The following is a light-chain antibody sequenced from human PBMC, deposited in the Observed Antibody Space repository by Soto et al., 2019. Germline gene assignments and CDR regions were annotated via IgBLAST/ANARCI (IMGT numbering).Light chain of an antibody. CDR3: AAWDDSLSGVE. V-gene: IGLV1-47*01. J-gene: IGLJ2*01. CDR2: KNN. CDR1: SSNIGSNY. Sequence: QSVLTQPPSASGTPGQRVFISCSGSSSNIGSNYVYWYQHLPGTAPKLLIYKNNQRPSGVPDRFSGSKSGTSASLAISGLRSEDESDYYCAAWDDSLSGVEFGVGTKLTVL.